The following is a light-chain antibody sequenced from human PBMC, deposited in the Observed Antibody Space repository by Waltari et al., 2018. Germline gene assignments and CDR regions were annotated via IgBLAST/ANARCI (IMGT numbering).Light chain of an antibody. CDR1: QNVGTW. CDR2: MAS. V-gene: IGKV1-5*03. Sequence: DIQMTQSPSTLSASVGDRVTISCRASQNVGTWLAWYQQKPGKAPKLLIYMASSLESGVPSRFSGSGSGTEFTLTISSLQPDDFVTYSCQQYSGFSTFGQGTKV. J-gene: IGKJ2*01. CDR3: QQYSGFST.